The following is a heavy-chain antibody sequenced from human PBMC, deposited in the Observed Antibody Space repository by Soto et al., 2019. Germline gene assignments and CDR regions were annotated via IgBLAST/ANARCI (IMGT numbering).Heavy chain of an antibody. CDR1: GGSISSYY. V-gene: IGHV4-59*01. J-gene: IGHJ5*02. Sequence: SETLSLTCTVSGGSISSYYWSWIRQPPGKGLEWIGYIYYSGSTNYNPSLKSRVTISVDTSKNQFSLKLSSVTAADTAVYYCASSMVRGMLGGDWFDPWGQGTLVTVSS. CDR2: IYYSGST. CDR3: ASSMVRGMLGGDWFDP. D-gene: IGHD3-10*01.